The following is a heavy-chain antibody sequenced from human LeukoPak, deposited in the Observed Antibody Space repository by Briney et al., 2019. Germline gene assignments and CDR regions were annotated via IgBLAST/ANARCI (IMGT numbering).Heavy chain of an antibody. CDR1: GGSIISGDYY. CDR2: IYYSGST. CDR3: ASGSSSSLFDI. V-gene: IGHV4-30-4*08. Sequence: SQTLSLTCTVSGGSIISGDYYWSWIRQPPGKGLEWIGYIYYSGSTYYNPSLKSRVTISVDTSKNQFSLKLSSVTAADTAVYYCASGSSSSLFDIWGQGTMVTVSS. J-gene: IGHJ3*02. D-gene: IGHD6-6*01.